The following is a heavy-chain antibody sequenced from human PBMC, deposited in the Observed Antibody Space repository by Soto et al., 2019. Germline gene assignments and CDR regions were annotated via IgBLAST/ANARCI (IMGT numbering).Heavy chain of an antibody. J-gene: IGHJ6*02. Sequence: GAALQISEKGSVYSFTSYWISWVRQMPGKGLEWMGRIDPSDSYTNYSPSFQGHVTISADKSISTAYLQWSSLKASDTAMYYCASYYDGMDVWGQGTTVTVSS. D-gene: IGHD3-16*01. CDR3: ASYYDGMDV. V-gene: IGHV5-10-1*01. CDR2: IDPSDSYT. CDR1: VYSFTSYW.